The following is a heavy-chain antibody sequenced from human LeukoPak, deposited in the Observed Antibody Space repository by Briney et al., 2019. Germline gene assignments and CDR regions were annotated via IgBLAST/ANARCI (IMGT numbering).Heavy chain of an antibody. D-gene: IGHD1-7*01. CDR3: ARVRTGTTTNNYYGLDV. CDR1: RFTFNSYA. V-gene: IGHV3-23*01. CDR2: ICGSNGIT. Sequence: GGSLRLSCAASRFTFNSYAMSWVRQAPGKGLEWVSVICGSNGITFYVGSVKGRFTISRDNSKDTLYVQVNSLKPEDTAVYYCARVRTGTTTNNYYGLDVWGQGTTVTVSS. J-gene: IGHJ6*02.